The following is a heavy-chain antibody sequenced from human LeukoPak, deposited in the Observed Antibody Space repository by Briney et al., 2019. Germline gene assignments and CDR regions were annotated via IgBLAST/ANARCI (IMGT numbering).Heavy chain of an antibody. CDR3: AGSVTPGIAAAGSDAFDI. Sequence: GGSLRLSCAASGFTFSNYWMHWVRQAPGKGLVWVSRIKSDGSTTSYADSVKGRFTISRDNAKNSLYLQMNSLRAEDTAVYYCAGSVTPGIAAAGSDAFDIWGQGTMVTVSS. D-gene: IGHD6-13*01. V-gene: IGHV3-74*01. CDR1: GFTFSNYW. J-gene: IGHJ3*02. CDR2: IKSDGSTT.